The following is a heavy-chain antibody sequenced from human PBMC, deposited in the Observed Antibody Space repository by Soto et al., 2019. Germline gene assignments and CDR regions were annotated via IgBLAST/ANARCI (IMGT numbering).Heavy chain of an antibody. D-gene: IGHD2-21*01. J-gene: IGHJ6*03. CDR1: GHSFVSYD. CDR3: AAGVTLRHYSDYYSYMDV. CDR2: MNPNHGDA. V-gene: IGHV1-8*01. Sequence: ASVKVSCKASGHSFVSYDINWVRQAPGQGLEWMGWMNPNHGDAGYAPKFQGRVSMTTDTARNMAYMELTSLRSDDTAVYYCAAGVTLRHYSDYYSYMDVWGKGTTVTVSS.